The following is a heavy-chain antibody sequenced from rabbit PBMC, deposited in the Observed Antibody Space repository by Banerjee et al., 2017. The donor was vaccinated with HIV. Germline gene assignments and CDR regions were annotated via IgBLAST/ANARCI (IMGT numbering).Heavy chain of an antibody. D-gene: IGHD2-1*01. Sequence: EESGGDLVKPGASLTLTCTASGFDFSSNAMCWVRQAPGKGLEWIGYVGPVFGTTYYASWVNGRFTISSDNAQNTVDLQMNTLTAADTATYFCARHPIYDDYGSGGHLWGQGTLVTVS. V-gene: IGHV1S47*01. CDR3: ARHPIYDDYGSGGHL. CDR1: GFDFSSNA. J-gene: IGHJ3*01. CDR2: VGPVFGTT.